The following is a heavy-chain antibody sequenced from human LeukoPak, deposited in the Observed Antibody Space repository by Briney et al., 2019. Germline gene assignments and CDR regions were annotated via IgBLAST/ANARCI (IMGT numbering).Heavy chain of an antibody. CDR2: ISSSGSTI. V-gene: IGHV3-48*03. D-gene: IGHD3-10*01. J-gene: IGHJ5*02. CDR1: GFTFSSYE. CDR3: ARTGYYYGSGSYTGSDP. Sequence: GGSLRLSCASSGFTFSSYEMNWVRQAPGKGLEWVSYISSSGSTIYYADSVKGRFTISRDNAKNSLYLQMNSLRAEDTAVYYCARTGYYYGSGSYTGSDPWGQGTLVTVSS.